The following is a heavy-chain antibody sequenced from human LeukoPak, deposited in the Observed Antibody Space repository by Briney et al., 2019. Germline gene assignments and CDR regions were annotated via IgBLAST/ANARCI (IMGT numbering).Heavy chain of an antibody. CDR1: GDSFTDYW. CDR2: IYPGDSDT. J-gene: IGHJ4*02. Sequence: GESLKISCKGSGDSFTDYWIGWVRQMPGTGLEWIGIIYPGDSDTSYSPSFQGQVTISADKSISTTYLQWSSLKASDTAMYYCARQGTGWYFDYWGQGTLVTVSS. V-gene: IGHV5-51*01. CDR3: ARQGTGWYFDY. D-gene: IGHD6-19*01.